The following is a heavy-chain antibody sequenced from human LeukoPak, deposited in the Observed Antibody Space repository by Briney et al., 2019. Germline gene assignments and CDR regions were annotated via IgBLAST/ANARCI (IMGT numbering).Heavy chain of an antibody. J-gene: IGHJ4*02. CDR3: ASYPRYSSTPPFDY. V-gene: IGHV1-2*02. CDR1: GYSFTGQD. D-gene: IGHD6-19*01. CDR2: INPNSGDP. Sequence: GASVKVSCKASGYSFTGQDMHWVRQAPGQGLEWMGWINPNSGDPNYAQKFQGRVTMTRDTTISTAYMELNRLTSDDTAVYYCASYPRYSSTPPFDYWGQGTPVTVSS.